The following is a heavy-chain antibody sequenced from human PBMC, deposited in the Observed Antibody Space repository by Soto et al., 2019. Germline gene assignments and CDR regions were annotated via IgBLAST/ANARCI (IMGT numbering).Heavy chain of an antibody. D-gene: IGHD5-12*01. Sequence: QLQLQESGPGLVKPSETLSLTCTVSGGSISSSSSYWGWIRQPPGKGLEWIGYIYYSGSPNYNTSLKRRVTIPVDTSNNQCSLERNSVTGAGTAVYYCARQPRGAATVISVINWVDPWGHGALVTVSS. CDR2: IYYSGSP. CDR1: GGSISSSSSY. CDR3: ARQPRGAATVISVINWVDP. V-gene: IGHV4-39*01. J-gene: IGHJ5*02.